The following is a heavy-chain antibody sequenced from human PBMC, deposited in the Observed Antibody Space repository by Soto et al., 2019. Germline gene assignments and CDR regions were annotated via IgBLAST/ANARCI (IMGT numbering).Heavy chain of an antibody. J-gene: IGHJ6*02. D-gene: IGHD3-16*02. CDR2: IYYSGST. V-gene: IGHV4-39*01. CDR1: GGSISSSSYY. CDR3: ARHVDVWGSYRLPYYYGMDV. Sequence: QLQLQESGPGLVKPSETLSLTCTVSGGSISSSSYYWGWIRQPPGKGLEWIGSIYYSGSTYYNPSLKRRVTISVDTSKNQFSRKLSSVTAADPAVYYCARHVDVWGSYRLPYYYGMDVWGQGTTVTVSS.